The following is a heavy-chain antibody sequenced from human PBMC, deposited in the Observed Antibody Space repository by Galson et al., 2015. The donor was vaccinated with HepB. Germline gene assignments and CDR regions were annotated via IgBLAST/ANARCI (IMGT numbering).Heavy chain of an antibody. V-gene: IGHV1-2*02. CDR2: INPNSGGT. J-gene: IGHJ6*03. CDR3: AKEVNEWLATYYYYYMDV. CDR1: GYTFTGYY. Sequence: SVKVSCKASGYTFTGYYMHWVRQAPGQGLEWMGWINPNSGGTNYAQKFQGRVTMTGDTSISTAYMELSRLRSDDTAVYYCAKEVNEWLATYYYYYMDVWGKGTTVTVSS. D-gene: IGHD6-19*01.